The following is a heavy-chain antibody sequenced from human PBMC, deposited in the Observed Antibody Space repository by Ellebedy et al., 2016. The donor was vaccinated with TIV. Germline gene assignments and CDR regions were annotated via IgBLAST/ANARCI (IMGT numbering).Heavy chain of an antibody. Sequence: GESLKISCAASGFTFSRFWMHWVRQAPGKGLVWVSRISGDGTSSNYADSVEGRFTISRDNAKNTLYLEMNSLRVEDTAVYYCARDLATLDPWGQGTLVTVSS. V-gene: IGHV3-74*01. CDR3: ARDLATLDP. CDR2: ISGDGTSS. D-gene: IGHD2-15*01. CDR1: GFTFSRFW. J-gene: IGHJ5*02.